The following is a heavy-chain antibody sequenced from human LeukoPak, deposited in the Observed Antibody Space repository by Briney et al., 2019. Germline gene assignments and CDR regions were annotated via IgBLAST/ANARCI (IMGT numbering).Heavy chain of an antibody. CDR3: AEVGYFDYHAFDI. V-gene: IGHV3-43*02. J-gene: IGHJ3*02. CDR2: ISGDGGST. D-gene: IGHD3-9*01. Sequence: GGSLRLSCAASGFTFDDYAMHWVRQAPGKGLEWISLISGDGGSTYYADSVKGRFTISRDNSKNSLYLQMNSLRTEDTALYYCAEVGYFDYHAFDIWGQGTMVTVSS. CDR1: GFTFDDYA.